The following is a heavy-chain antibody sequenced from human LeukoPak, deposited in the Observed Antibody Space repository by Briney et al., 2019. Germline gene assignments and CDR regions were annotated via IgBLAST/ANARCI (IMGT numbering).Heavy chain of an antibody. J-gene: IGHJ6*03. CDR3: ARVPMSYYYMDV. V-gene: IGHV3-21*01. CDR2: ISTRTTYI. CDR1: GFTFSSYN. Sequence: GGSLRLSCAASGFTFSSYNMNWVRQAPGKGLEWVSSISTRTTYIYYADSVKGRFTISRDNTKSSLSLHMSSLRAEDTAVYYCARVPMSYYYMDVWGKGTTVTVSS.